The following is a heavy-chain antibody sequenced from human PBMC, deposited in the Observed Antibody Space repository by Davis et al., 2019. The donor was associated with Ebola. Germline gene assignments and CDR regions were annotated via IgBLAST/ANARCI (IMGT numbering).Heavy chain of an antibody. D-gene: IGHD1-26*01. CDR2: IFPGDSDT. V-gene: IGHV5-51*01. CDR1: GYSFTNHW. J-gene: IGHJ4*02. CDR3: VRRPSLAGAPTDY. Sequence: GESLKISCKTSGYSFTNHWIGWVRQMPGMGLEWMGIIFPGDSDTRYNPSFQGQVTISADKSISTAYLQWSSLKASDSAMYYCVRRPSLAGAPTDYWGQGTLVTVSS.